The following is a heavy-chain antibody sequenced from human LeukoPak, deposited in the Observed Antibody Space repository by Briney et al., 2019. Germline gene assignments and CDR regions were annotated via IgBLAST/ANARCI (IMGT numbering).Heavy chain of an antibody. CDR1: GFTFSSYW. V-gene: IGHV3-7*01. CDR3: ARDPQNYYDSSGQYYFDY. Sequence: GGSLRLSCAASGFTFSSYWMSWVRQAPGKGLEWVANIKQDGSEKYYVDSVEGRFTISRDNAKNSLYLQMNSLRAEDTAVYYCARDPQNYYDSSGQYYFDYWGQGTLVTVSS. J-gene: IGHJ4*02. D-gene: IGHD3-22*01. CDR2: IKQDGSEK.